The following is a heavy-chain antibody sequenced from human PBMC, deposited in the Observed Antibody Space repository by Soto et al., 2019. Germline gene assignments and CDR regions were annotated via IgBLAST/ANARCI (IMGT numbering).Heavy chain of an antibody. J-gene: IGHJ5*02. V-gene: IGHV4-39*01. CDR1: GGSISSSSYY. CDR2: IYYSGST. D-gene: IGHD3-10*01. Sequence: PSETLSLTCTVSGGSISSSSYYWGWIRQPPGKGLEWIGSIYYSGSTYYNPSLKSRVTISVDTSKNQFSLKLSSVTAADTAVYYCARQTPPEPSYYYGSGSYSSPWFDPWGQGTLVTVSS. CDR3: ARQTPPEPSYYYGSGSYSSPWFDP.